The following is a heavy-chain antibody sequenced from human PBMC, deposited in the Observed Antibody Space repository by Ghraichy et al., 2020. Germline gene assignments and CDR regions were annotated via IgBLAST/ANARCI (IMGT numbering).Heavy chain of an antibody. Sequence: GGSLRLSCAASGFTFSSYSMNWVRQAPGKGLEWVSYISSSSSTIYYADSVKGRFTISRDNAKNSLYLQMNSLRAEDTAVYYCARASKWFGEAQVIFWDGYWYFDLWGRGTLVTVSS. CDR2: ISSSSSTI. J-gene: IGHJ2*01. CDR1: GFTFSSYS. V-gene: IGHV3-48*04. D-gene: IGHD3-10*01. CDR3: ARASKWFGEAQVIFWDGYWYFDL.